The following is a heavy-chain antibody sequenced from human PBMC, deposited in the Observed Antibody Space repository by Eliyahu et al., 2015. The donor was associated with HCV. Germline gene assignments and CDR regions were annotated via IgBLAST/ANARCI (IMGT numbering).Heavy chain of an antibody. J-gene: IGHJ4*02. D-gene: IGHD3-3*01. CDR1: GFXFSSYA. V-gene: IGHV3-23*01. CDR3: AKVWGVSGVVIISQYYFDY. CDR2: ISGSGGST. Sequence: EVQLLESGGGLVQPGGSLRLSCAASGFXFSSYAMXWVRQAPGKGLGWVSAISGSGGSTYYADXVKGRFTISRDNSKNTLYLQMNSLRAEDTAVYYCAKVWGVSGVVIISQYYFDYWGQGTLVTVSS.